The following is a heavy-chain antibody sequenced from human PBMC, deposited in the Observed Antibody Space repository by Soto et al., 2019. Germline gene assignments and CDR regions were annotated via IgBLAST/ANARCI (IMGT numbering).Heavy chain of an antibody. CDR3: ARDRAQYGMDV. J-gene: IGHJ6*02. CDR1: GDSVSSKSGA. Sequence: QVQLQQSGPRLVKPSQTLSLTCAISGDSVSSKSGAWNWIRQSPSRGLEWLGRTYYRTNWHNDSAVSVRSRMIINPDTSKNHFSLQLHSVTPEDTAVYYCARDRAQYGMDVWGQGTTVTVSS. D-gene: IGHD3-10*01. V-gene: IGHV6-1*01. CDR2: TYYRTNWHN.